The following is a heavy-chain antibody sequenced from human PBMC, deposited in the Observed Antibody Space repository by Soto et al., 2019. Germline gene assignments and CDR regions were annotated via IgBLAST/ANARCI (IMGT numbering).Heavy chain of an antibody. V-gene: IGHV4-59*08. J-gene: IGHJ4*02. CDR1: GGSISSYY. D-gene: IGHD3-3*01. CDR3: AGSLDFWSGYYTPIFDY. CDR2: IYYSGST. Sequence: SETLSLTCTVSGGSISSYYWSWIRQPPGKGLEWIGYIYYSGSTNYNPSLKSRVTISVDTSKNQFSLKLSSVTAADPAVYYCAGSLDFWSGYYTPIFDYGGQGTLVTAPS.